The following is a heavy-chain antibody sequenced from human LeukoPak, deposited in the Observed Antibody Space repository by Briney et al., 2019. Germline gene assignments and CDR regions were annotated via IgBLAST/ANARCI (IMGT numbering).Heavy chain of an antibody. D-gene: IGHD4-17*01. CDR2: IIPIFGTA. J-gene: IGHJ6*03. CDR3: ASLMTTGYYYMDV. V-gene: IGHV1-69*05. Sequence: SVKVSCKASGGTFSSYAISWVRQAPGHGLEWMGGIIPIFGTANYAQKFQGRVTITTDESTSTAYMELSSLRSEDTAVYYCASLMTTGYYYMDVWGKGTTVTVSS. CDR1: GGTFSSYA.